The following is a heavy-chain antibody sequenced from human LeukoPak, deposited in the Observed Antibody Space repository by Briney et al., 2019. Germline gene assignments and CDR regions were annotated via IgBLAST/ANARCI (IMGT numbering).Heavy chain of an antibody. V-gene: IGHV4-34*01. CDR1: GGSFSGYY. CDR3: ARGRLAKVYYYYYMDV. CDR2: INHSGST. Sequence: SETLSLTCAVYGGSFSGYYWSWIRQPPGKGLEWIGEINHSGSTNYNPSLKSRVTISVDTSKNQFSLKLSSVTTADTAVYYCARGRLAKVYYYYYMDVWGKGTTVTVSS. J-gene: IGHJ6*03.